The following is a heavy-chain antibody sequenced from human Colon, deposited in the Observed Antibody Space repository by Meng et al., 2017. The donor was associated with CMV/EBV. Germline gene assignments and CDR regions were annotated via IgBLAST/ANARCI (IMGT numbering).Heavy chain of an antibody. CDR2: INPIRGRT. Sequence: SCKASGYTFENYYLHWVRRAPGQGLEWMGIINPIRGRTTYAQKFRGTVTVTRDTSTSTVYMELSSLRSEDTAVYYCARGSFYDKPDFWGQGTLVTVSS. CDR1: GYTFENYY. CDR3: ARGSFYDKPDF. D-gene: IGHD2/OR15-2a*01. V-gene: IGHV1-46*02. J-gene: IGHJ4*02.